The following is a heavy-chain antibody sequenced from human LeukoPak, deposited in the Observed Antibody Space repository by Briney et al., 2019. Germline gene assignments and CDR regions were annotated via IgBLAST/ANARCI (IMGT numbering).Heavy chain of an antibody. Sequence: GGSLRLSCAASGFTFSSYEMNWVRQAPGKGLEWVSYISSSGSTIYYADSLKGRFTISRDNAKNSLYLQMNSLRAQDTSVYYCAELGITMIGGVWGKGTTVTISS. CDR1: GFTFSSYE. J-gene: IGHJ6*04. CDR3: AELGITMIGGV. V-gene: IGHV3-48*03. CDR2: ISSSGSTI. D-gene: IGHD3-10*02.